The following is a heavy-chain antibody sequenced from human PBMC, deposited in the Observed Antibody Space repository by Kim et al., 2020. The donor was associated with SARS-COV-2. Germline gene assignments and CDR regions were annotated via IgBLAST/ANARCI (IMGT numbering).Heavy chain of an antibody. CDR3: AREGVDTAMADY. V-gene: IGHV4-4*02. Sequence: NSNPSLQSRVTISVEKAKNPFSLKLSSVTAADTAVYYCAREGVDTAMADYWGQGTLVTVSS. J-gene: IGHJ4*02. D-gene: IGHD5-18*01.